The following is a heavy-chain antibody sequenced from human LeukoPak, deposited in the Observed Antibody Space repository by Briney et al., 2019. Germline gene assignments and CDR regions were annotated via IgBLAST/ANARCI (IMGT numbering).Heavy chain of an antibody. Sequence: GGSLRLSCAASGFTFTSYAMSWVRQAPGKGLEWVSAITGSGDSTFYADSVKGRFTISRDNSKNTLYVQMNSLRAEDTAVYYCVKDYGPKQLVFFDSWGQGTLATVSS. V-gene: IGHV3-23*01. CDR1: GFTFTSYA. CDR3: VKDYGPKQLVFFDS. CDR2: ITGSGDST. J-gene: IGHJ4*02. D-gene: IGHD6-13*01.